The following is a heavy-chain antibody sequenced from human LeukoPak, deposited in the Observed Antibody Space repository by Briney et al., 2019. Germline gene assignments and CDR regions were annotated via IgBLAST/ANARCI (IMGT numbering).Heavy chain of an antibody. V-gene: IGHV3-33*06. CDR3: AKSDSSGYYVYDY. Sequence: PGGSLRLSCAASGFTFSSYGMHWVRQAPGKGLEWVAVIWYDGSNKYYADSVKGRFTISRDSSKNTLYLQMNSLRAEDTAVYYCAKSDSSGYYVYDYWGQGTLVTVSS. CDR2: IWYDGSNK. J-gene: IGHJ4*02. CDR1: GFTFSSYG. D-gene: IGHD3-22*01.